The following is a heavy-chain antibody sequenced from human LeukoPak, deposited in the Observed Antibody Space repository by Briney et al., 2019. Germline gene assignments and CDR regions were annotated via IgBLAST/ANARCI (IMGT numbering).Heavy chain of an antibody. Sequence: SVKVSCKASGGTFSSYAISWVRQAPGQGLEWMGGIIPIFGTANYAQKFQGRVTITADESTSTAYMELSSLRSQDTAVYYCAGQGIVGATPFDYWGQGTLVTVSS. CDR3: AGQGIVGATPFDY. CDR1: GGTFSSYA. V-gene: IGHV1-69*13. D-gene: IGHD1-26*01. CDR2: IIPIFGTA. J-gene: IGHJ4*02.